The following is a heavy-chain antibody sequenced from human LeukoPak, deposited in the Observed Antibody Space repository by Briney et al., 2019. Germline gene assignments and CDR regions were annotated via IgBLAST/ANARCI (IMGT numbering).Heavy chain of an antibody. D-gene: IGHD4-17*01. CDR2: ISAYNGNT. CDR3: ARGYFGDLNYFDP. V-gene: IGHV1-18*01. CDR1: GGTFSSYA. J-gene: IGHJ5*02. Sequence: ASVKVSCKASGGTFSSYAISWVRQAPGQGLEWMGWISAYNGNTNYAQKLQGRVTMTTDTSTSTAYMELRSLRSDDTAVYYCARGYFGDLNYFDPWGQGTLVTVSS.